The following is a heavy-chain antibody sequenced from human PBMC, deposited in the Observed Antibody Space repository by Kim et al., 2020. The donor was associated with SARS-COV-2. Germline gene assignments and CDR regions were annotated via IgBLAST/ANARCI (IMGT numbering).Heavy chain of an antibody. V-gene: IGHV3-30-3*01. CDR3: ARDDLYDY. Sequence: GGSLRLSCAASGFTFSSYAMHWVRQAPGKGLEWVAVISYDGSNKYYADSVKGRFTISRDNSKNTLYLQMNSLRAEDTAVYYCARDDLYDYWGQGTLVTVSS. CDR1: GFTFSSYA. CDR2: ISYDGSNK. J-gene: IGHJ4*02.